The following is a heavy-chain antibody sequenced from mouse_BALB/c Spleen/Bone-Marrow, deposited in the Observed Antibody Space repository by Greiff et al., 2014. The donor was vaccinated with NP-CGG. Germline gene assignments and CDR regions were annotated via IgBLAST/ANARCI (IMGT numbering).Heavy chain of an antibody. CDR1: GFNIKDTY. D-gene: IGHD1-1*01. V-gene: IGHV14-3*02. J-gene: IGHJ4*01. CDR2: IDPANGNT. CDR3: ARYRYYGSSGWDY. Sequence: EVKLQESGAELMKPGASVKLSCTASGFNIKDTYIHWVKQRPEQGLEWIGRIDPANGNTKYDPKFQGKATITADTSSNTAYLHLSSLTSEDTAVYYCARYRYYGSSGWDYWGQGTSVTVSS.